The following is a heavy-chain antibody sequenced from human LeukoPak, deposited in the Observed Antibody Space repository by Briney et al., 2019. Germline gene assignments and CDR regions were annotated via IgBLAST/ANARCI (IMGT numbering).Heavy chain of an antibody. V-gene: IGHV3-21*01. CDR3: ARAPGSATSLNFDY. Sequence: GGSLRLSCAASGFTFSSYSMNWVRQAPGKGLEWVSSISSSSSYIYYADSVKGRFTISRDNAKNSLYLQMNSLRAEDTAVYYCARAPGSATSLNFDYWGQGTLVTVYS. J-gene: IGHJ4*02. D-gene: IGHD3-10*01. CDR2: ISSSSSYI. CDR1: GFTFSSYS.